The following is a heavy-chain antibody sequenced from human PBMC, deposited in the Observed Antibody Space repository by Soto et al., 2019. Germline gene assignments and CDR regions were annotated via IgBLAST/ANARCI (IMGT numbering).Heavy chain of an antibody. J-gene: IGHJ6*02. Sequence: ASVKVSCKASGYTFTSYDINWVRQATGQGLEWMGWMNPNSGNTGYAQKFPGRVTMTRNTSISTAYMELSSLRSEDTAVYYCSSGRFGELGDYYGMDVWGQGTTVTVSS. CDR1: GYTFTSYD. CDR2: MNPNSGNT. CDR3: SSGRFGELGDYYGMDV. V-gene: IGHV1-8*01. D-gene: IGHD3-10*01.